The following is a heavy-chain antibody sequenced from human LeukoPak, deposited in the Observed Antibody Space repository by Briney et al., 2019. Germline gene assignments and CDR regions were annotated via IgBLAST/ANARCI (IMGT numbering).Heavy chain of an antibody. V-gene: IGHV3-23*01. D-gene: IGHD2-2*01. CDR2: ISGSGGST. J-gene: IGHJ4*02. CDR3: AKDPKGDIAVVPAAFLFDY. Sequence: GGSLRLSCAASGFTFSSYAMSWVRQAPGKGLEWVSAISGSGGSTYYADSVKGRFTISRDNSKNTLYLQMNSLRAEDTAVYYCAKDPKGDIAVVPAAFLFDYWGQGTLVTVSS. CDR1: GFTFSSYA.